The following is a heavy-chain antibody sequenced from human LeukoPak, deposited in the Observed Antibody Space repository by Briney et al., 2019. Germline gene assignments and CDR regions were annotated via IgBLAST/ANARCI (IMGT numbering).Heavy chain of an antibody. V-gene: IGHV3-64*01. D-gene: IGHD2-2*01. CDR3: ARCSSTSCWFDY. CDR2: ISSNGGST. Sequence: PGRSLRLSCAASGFTFDDYAMHWVRQAPGKGLEYVSAISSNGGSTYYANSVKGRFTISRDNSKNTLYLQMGSLRAEDMAVYYCARCSSTSCWFDYWGQGTLVTVSS. J-gene: IGHJ4*02. CDR1: GFTFDDYA.